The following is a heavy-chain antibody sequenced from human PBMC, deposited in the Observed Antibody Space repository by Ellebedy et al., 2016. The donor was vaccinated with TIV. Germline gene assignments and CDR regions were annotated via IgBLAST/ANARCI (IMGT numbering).Heavy chain of an antibody. J-gene: IGHJ6*02. CDR2: IIPIFGTA. CDR3: ARDSPYYYYGMDV. CDR1: GGTFSSYA. V-gene: IGHV1-69*13. Sequence: AASVKVSCKASGGTFSSYAISWVRQAPGQGLEWMGGIIPIFGTANYAQKFQGRVTITADESTSTAYMELSSLRSEDTAVYYCARDSPYYYYGMDVWGQGTTVTVSS.